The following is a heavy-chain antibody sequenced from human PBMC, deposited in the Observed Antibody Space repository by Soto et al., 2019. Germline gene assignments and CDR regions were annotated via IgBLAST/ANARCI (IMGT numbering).Heavy chain of an antibody. CDR2: IWYDGSNK. Sequence: GWSLRLSCAASGFTFSSYGMHWVRQAPGKGLEWVAVIWYDGSNKYYADSVKGRFPISRDNSKNTLYLQMNSLRAEDTAVYYCARAPRYDSSGYNRYWGQGTLVTVSS. D-gene: IGHD3-22*01. CDR3: ARAPRYDSSGYNRY. CDR1: GFTFSSYG. J-gene: IGHJ4*02. V-gene: IGHV3-33*01.